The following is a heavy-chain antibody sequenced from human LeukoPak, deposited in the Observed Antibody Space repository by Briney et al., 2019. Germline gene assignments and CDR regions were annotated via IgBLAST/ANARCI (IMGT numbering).Heavy chain of an antibody. D-gene: IGHD3-10*01. CDR2: ISAYNGNT. CDR3: ARSTMVRGAHYWFDP. J-gene: IGHJ5*02. CDR1: GYTFTSYG. V-gene: IGHV1-18*01. Sequence: ASVKVSCKASGYTFTSYGISWVGQAAGQGLEWMGWISAYNGNTKYSQKPQGRVTMTTATSTSTAYMELRSLRSDDTAVYYCARSTMVRGAHYWFDPWGQGTLVTVSS.